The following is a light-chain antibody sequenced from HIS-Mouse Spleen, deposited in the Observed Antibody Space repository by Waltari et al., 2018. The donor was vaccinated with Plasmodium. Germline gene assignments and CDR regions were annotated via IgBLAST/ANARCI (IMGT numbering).Light chain of an antibody. CDR3: QAWDSSTVV. CDR1: TLGAKY. J-gene: IGLJ2*01. Sequence: SYELTQPPSVSVSPGQTASITCSGYTLGAKYACWYQQKPGQSPVLVIYQDSKRPSGSPERFSGSNSGNTATLTISGTQAMDEADYYCQAWDSSTVVFGGGTKLTVL. V-gene: IGLV3-1*01. CDR2: QDS.